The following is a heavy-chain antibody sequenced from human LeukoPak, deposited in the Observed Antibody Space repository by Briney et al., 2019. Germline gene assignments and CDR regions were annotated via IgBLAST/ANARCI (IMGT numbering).Heavy chain of an antibody. D-gene: IGHD4-17*01. V-gene: IGHV3-43D*03. CDR1: GFTFDDYA. CDR3: TKSTMTIPYYFDY. J-gene: IGHJ4*02. CDR2: ISWDGGST. Sequence: AGRSLRLSCAASGFTFDDYAMHWVRQAPGKGLEWVSLISWDGGSTYYADSVKGRFTISRDNSKNSLYLQMNSLRAEDTALYYCTKSTMTIPYYFDYWGQGTLVTVSS.